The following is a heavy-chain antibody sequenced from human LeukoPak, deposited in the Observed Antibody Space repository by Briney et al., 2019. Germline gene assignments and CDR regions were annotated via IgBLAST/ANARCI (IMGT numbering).Heavy chain of an antibody. Sequence: SQTLSLTCAISGDSVSSNSAAWNWIRQSPSRGLEWLGRTYYRSKWYNDYAVSVKSRITINPDTSKNQFSLQLNSVTPEDTAVYYCARENLSRDGYNSKYFQHWGQGTLVTVSS. D-gene: IGHD5-24*01. CDR3: ARENLSRDGYNSKYFQH. CDR2: TYYRSKWYN. J-gene: IGHJ1*01. CDR1: GDSVSSNSAA. V-gene: IGHV6-1*01.